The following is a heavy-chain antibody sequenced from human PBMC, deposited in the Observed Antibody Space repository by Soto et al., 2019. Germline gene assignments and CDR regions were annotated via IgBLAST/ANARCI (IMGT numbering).Heavy chain of an antibody. V-gene: IGHV3-23*01. Sequence: GGSLRLSCAASGFTFSSYAMSWVRQAPGKGLEWVSAISGSGGSTYYADSVKGRFTISRDNSKNTLYLQMNSLRAEDTAVYYCAGGYSSSWYYYGMDVWGQGTTVTVSS. CDR2: ISGSGGST. J-gene: IGHJ6*02. CDR3: AGGYSSSWYYYGMDV. CDR1: GFTFSSYA. D-gene: IGHD6-13*01.